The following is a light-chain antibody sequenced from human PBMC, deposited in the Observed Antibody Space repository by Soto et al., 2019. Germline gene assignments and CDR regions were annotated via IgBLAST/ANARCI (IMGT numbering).Light chain of an antibody. Sequence: IVLTQSPATLSLSPGERVTLSCRASQSVSNYLAWYQQKPGQAPRLLVSAASTRATGVPDRFSGSGSGTDFTLTISRLEPEDFAVYYCQQYGGSPVTFGQGTRLEIK. CDR1: QSVSNY. CDR3: QQYGGSPVT. J-gene: IGKJ5*01. CDR2: AAS. V-gene: IGKV3-20*01.